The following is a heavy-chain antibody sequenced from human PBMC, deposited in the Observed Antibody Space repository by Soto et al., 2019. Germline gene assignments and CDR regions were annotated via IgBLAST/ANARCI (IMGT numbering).Heavy chain of an antibody. CDR1: GGTFSSYT. V-gene: IGHV1-69*04. CDR2: IIPILGIA. CDR3: AKDFYDSSGYPQNAFDI. Sequence: GASVKVSCKASGGTFSSYTISWVRQAPGQGFDWMGRIIPILGIANYADSVKGRFTISRDNSKNTLYLQMNSLRAEDTAVYYCAKDFYDSSGYPQNAFDIWGQGTMVTVSS. J-gene: IGHJ3*02. D-gene: IGHD3-22*01.